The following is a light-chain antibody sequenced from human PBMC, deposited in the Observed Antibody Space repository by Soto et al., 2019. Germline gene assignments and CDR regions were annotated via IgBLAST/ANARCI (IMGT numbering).Light chain of an antibody. CDR2: GAS. CDR3: QQYGSSGT. V-gene: IGKV3-20*01. Sequence: IVLSQSPGTLSLPPGERASLYCRASQSVSSNYLAWYHQKPGQAPRLLIYGASNRATGIPDRFSGSGSGTDFTLTISRLEPEDFAVYYCQQYGSSGTFGQGTKVDIK. J-gene: IGKJ1*01. CDR1: QSVSSNY.